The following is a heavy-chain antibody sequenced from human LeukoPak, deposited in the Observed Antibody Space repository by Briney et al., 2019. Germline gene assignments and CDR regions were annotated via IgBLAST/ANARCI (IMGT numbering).Heavy chain of an antibody. J-gene: IGHJ2*01. D-gene: IGHD2-2*01. CDR3: ARERPLGYCSSTSCYSNWYFDL. CDR1: GWSFSGYY. Sequence: SETLSLTCAVYGWSFSGYYWSWIRQPPGKGLEWIGEINHSGSTNYNPSLKSRVTISVDTSKNQFSLKLSSVTAADTAVYYCARERPLGYCSSTSCYSNWYFDLWGRGTLVTVSS. CDR2: INHSGST. V-gene: IGHV4-34*01.